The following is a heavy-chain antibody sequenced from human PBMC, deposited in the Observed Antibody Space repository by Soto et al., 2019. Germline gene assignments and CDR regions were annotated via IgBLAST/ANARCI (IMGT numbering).Heavy chain of an antibody. D-gene: IGHD2-2*01. CDR3: AGYIVVVPAAIPAGPYYYYMDV. Sequence: VQLVQSGAEVKKPGASVKVSCKASGYTFTSYDINWLRQATGQGLEWMGWMNANSGNTGYAQKFQGRVTMTRNTSISTAYMELSSLRPEDTAVYYCAGYIVVVPAAIPAGPYYYYMDVWGKGTTVTVSS. CDR1: GYTFTSYD. CDR2: MNANSGNT. V-gene: IGHV1-8*01. J-gene: IGHJ6*03.